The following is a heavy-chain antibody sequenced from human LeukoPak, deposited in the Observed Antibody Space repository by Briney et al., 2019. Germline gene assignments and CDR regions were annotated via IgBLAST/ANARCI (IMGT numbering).Heavy chain of an antibody. Sequence: GGSLRLSCAASGFTFSICGMNWVRQAPGKGLEWVSSISGSSSYIYYADSVKGRFTISRDNAKNSLYLQMNSLRVEDTAVYYCARGSEWTSAVSDYWGQGTLVTVSS. J-gene: IGHJ4*02. CDR3: ARGSEWTSAVSDY. CDR2: ISGSSSYI. V-gene: IGHV3-21*01. D-gene: IGHD3-3*01. CDR1: GFTFSICG.